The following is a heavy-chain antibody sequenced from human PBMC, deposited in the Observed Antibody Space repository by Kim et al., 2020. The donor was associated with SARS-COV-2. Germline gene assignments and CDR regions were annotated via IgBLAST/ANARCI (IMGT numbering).Heavy chain of an antibody. Sequence: SETLSLTCTISGDSITNFYWSWIRQPPGKGLQWIGYIYNGGSPHFSPSLESRVTISVDTSKNQFSLRLTSVTAADTAMYYCARGGGRMARGVSDAFDIWGRGTMVTVSS. CDR2: IYNGGSP. J-gene: IGHJ3*02. CDR3: ARGGGRMARGVSDAFDI. CDR1: GDSITNFY. V-gene: IGHV4-59*13. D-gene: IGHD3-10*01.